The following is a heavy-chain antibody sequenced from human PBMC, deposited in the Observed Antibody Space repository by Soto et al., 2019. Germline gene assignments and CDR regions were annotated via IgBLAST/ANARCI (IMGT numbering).Heavy chain of an antibody. CDR3: ARWSGFWSGYYGY. J-gene: IGHJ4*02. CDR2: INPNSGGT. V-gene: IGHV1-2*02. CDR1: GYTFTGYY. D-gene: IGHD3-3*01. Sequence: GASVKVSCKASGYTFTGYYMHWVRQAPGQGLEWMGWINPNSGGTNYAQKFQGRVTMTRDTSISTAYMELSRLRSDDTAVYYCARWSGFWSGYYGYWGQGTLVTVSS.